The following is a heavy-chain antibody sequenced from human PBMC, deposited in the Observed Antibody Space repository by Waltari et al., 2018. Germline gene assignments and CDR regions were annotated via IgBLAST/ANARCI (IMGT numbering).Heavy chain of an antibody. CDR2: IYTSGST. CDR1: GGSISSGSYY. D-gene: IGHD3-10*01. Sequence: QVQLQESGPGLVKPSQTLSLTCTVSGGSISSGSYYWSWIRQPAGKGLEWIGRIYTSGSTNYNHSLKSRVTISVDTSKNQFSLKLSSVTAADTAVYYCARGVRGWFGELSPSWFDPWGQGTLVTVSS. CDR3: ARGVRGWFGELSPSWFDP. J-gene: IGHJ5*02. V-gene: IGHV4-61*02.